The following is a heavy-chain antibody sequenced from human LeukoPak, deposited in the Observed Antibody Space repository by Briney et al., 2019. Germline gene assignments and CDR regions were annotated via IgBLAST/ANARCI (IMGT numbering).Heavy chain of an antibody. D-gene: IGHD6-19*01. CDR2: VSWNSGSI. CDR3: AKGSVAAQVYYFDY. CDR1: GFTFDDYA. Sequence: GRSLRLSCAASGFTFDDYAIHWVRQPPGKGLEWVSGVSWNSGSIGYADSVKGRFTISRDNAKNSLYLQMNSLRAEDTALYYCAKGSVAAQVYYFDYWGQGTLVTVSS. V-gene: IGHV3-9*01. J-gene: IGHJ4*02.